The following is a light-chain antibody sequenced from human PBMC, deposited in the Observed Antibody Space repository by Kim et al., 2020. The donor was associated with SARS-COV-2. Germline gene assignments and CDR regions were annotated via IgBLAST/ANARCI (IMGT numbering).Light chain of an antibody. V-gene: IGKV1-5*03. CDR1: QSINSW. Sequence: DIQMTQSPSTLSASVGDRVTITCRPSQSINSWLAWYQQKPGKAPKLLIYKASSLEGGVPSRFSGSGSGTEFTLTISSLQPDDFATYHCQQYRTYPLTFGGGTKVDIK. CDR2: KAS. J-gene: IGKJ4*01. CDR3: QQYRTYPLT.